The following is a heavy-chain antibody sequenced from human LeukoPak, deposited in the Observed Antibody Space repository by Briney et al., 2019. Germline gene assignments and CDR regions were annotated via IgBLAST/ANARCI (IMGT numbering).Heavy chain of an antibody. CDR2: ISYDGSNK. CDR1: GFTFSSYG. D-gene: IGHD3-10*01. V-gene: IGHV3-30*18. CDR3: ANMAPDLDY. Sequence: PGGSLRLSCAASGFTFSSYGMHWVRQAPGKGLEWVAVISYDGSNKYYADSVKGRFTISRDNSKNTLYLQMNSLRAEDTAVYYCANMAPDLDYWGQGTLVTVSS. J-gene: IGHJ4*02.